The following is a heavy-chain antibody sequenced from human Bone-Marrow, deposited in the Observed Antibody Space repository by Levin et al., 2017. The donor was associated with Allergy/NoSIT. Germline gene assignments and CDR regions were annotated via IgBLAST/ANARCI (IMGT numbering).Heavy chain of an antibody. Sequence: ASVKVSCKASGYTFTDYFIHWVRLAPGQGLEWMGWINPNSGDTDSSQNFQGTITMTRDTSISTAYMEVTSLTSNDTALYYCARISSAAFDMWGQGTVVTVSS. CDR2: INPNSGDT. CDR3: ARISSAAFDM. J-gene: IGHJ3*02. V-gene: IGHV1-2*02. D-gene: IGHD6-19*01. CDR1: GYTFTDYF.